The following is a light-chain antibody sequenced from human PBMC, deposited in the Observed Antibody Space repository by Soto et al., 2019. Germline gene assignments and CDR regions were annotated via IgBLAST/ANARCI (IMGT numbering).Light chain of an antibody. CDR3: CSLTTSHTYV. J-gene: IGLJ1*01. V-gene: IGLV2-14*03. CDR2: HVT. Sequence: QSVLTQPASVSGSPGQSITISCTGTSSDIGHYDYVSWYQQHPGKAPKLMFYHVTYRPSGVSNRYSGSKSGNSASLTISGLQADDEADYYCCSLTTSHTYVFGSGTKLTVL. CDR1: SSDIGHYDY.